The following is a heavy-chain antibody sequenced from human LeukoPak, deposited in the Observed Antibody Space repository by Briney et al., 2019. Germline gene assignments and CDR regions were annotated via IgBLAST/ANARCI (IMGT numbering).Heavy chain of an antibody. D-gene: IGHD7-27*01. J-gene: IGHJ4*02. CDR2: MNPNSGNT. CDR1: GYTFTSYD. CDR3: ARGPPNWGYDY. V-gene: IGHV1-8*01. Sequence: ASVKVSCKASGYTFTSYDINWVRQATGQGLEWMGWMNPNSGNTGYAQKFQGRVTITADESTSTAYMELSSLRSEDTAVYYCARGPPNWGYDYWGQGTLVTVSS.